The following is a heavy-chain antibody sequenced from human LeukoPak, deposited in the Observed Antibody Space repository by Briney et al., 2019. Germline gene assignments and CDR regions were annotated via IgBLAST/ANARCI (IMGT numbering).Heavy chain of an antibody. Sequence: SETLSLTCTVSGGSISSYYWSWIRQPPGKGLEWIGYIYYSGSTNYNPSLKSRVTISVDTSKNQFSLKLSSVTAADTSVYYCARGPGSSSWGGYWGQGTLVTVSS. CDR3: ARGPGSSSWGGY. CDR2: IYYSGST. J-gene: IGHJ4*02. CDR1: GGSISSYY. V-gene: IGHV4-59*12. D-gene: IGHD6-13*01.